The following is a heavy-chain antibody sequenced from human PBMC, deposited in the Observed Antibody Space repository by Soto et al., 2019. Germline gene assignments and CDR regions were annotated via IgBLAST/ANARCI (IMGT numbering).Heavy chain of an antibody. V-gene: IGHV4-39*01. CDR3: ARHGGKLGITGTMGNLGY. CDR2: MYYSGTT. CDR1: GGAISSTTYS. J-gene: IGHJ4*02. Sequence: PSETVALTCTVSGGAISSTTYSWGWIRQPPGKGLEWIGSMYYSGTTYSNPSLQSRVIIYVDTSKNQFSLELTSVTAADTSVYYCARHGGKLGITGTMGNLGYSGQGSLIVASS. D-gene: IGHD1-20*01.